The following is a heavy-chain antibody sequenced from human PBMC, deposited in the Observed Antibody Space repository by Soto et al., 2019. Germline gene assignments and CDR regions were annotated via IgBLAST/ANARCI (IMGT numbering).Heavy chain of an antibody. D-gene: IGHD3-3*01. CDR1: GGSVSSGSYY. Sequence: QLQLQESGPGLVKPSETLSLTCTVSGGSVSSGSYYWSWIRQPPGKGLEWIGNIYYSGSTNYNPSLMSRVTIHVATSQNQFSVKLRSVTAADTAIYYCARSLSITVFGVVANNWFDPWGQGTLVTVSS. CDR3: ARSLSITVFGVVANNWFDP. J-gene: IGHJ5*02. V-gene: IGHV4-61*01. CDR2: IYYSGST.